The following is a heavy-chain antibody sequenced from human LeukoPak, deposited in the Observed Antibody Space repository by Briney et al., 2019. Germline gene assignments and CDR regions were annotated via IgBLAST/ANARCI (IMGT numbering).Heavy chain of an antibody. J-gene: IGHJ4*02. CDR2: IYYSGST. D-gene: IGHD3-3*01. CDR1: GCSISSSSYY. CDR3: VREYYDFWSGSSDY. V-gene: IGHV4-39*07. Sequence: SETLSLTCTVSGCSISSSSYYWGWIRQPPGKGLEWIGSIYYSGSTYYNPSLKSRVTISVDTSKNQFSLKLSSVTAADTAVYYCVREYYDFWSGSSDYWGQGTLVTVSS.